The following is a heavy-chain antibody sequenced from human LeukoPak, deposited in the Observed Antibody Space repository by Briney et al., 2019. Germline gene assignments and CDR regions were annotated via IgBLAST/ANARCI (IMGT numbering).Heavy chain of an antibody. Sequence: PSETLSLTCTVSAGSISTPYWRWIRQSPGKRLEWIGFVFYGGITNYNPSPKSRVTISLDTSKSQFSLKLTSVTAAHTAAYYCASGTVFGVITPQYFHYWGQGTRVTVSS. J-gene: IGHJ4*02. CDR3: ASGTVFGVITPQYFHY. CDR1: AGSISTPY. D-gene: IGHD3-3*01. CDR2: VFYGGIT. V-gene: IGHV4-59*11.